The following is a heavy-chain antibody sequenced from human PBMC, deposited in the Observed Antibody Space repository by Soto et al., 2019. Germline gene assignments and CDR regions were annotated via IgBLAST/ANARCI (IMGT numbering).Heavy chain of an antibody. CDR1: GFTFSSYG. J-gene: IGHJ4*02. Sequence: GGSLRLSCAASGFTFSSYGMHWVRQGPGKGLEWVAVIWYDGSNKYYADSVKGRFTISRDNAKNSLYLQMNSLRAEDTAVYYCANYHYDSSGYSGYWGQGTLVTVSS. CDR3: ANYHYDSSGYSGY. D-gene: IGHD3-22*01. V-gene: IGHV3-33*03. CDR2: IWYDGSNK.